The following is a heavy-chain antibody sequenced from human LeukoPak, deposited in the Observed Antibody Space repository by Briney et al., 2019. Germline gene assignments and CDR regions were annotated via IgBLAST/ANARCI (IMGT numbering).Heavy chain of an antibody. CDR3: ARDPRYCSSTSCSINYCYYGMDV. CDR2: IIPIFGTT. V-gene: IGHV1-69*13. D-gene: IGHD2-2*01. J-gene: IGHJ6*04. Sequence: SVKVSCKASGGTFSSYAISWVRQAPGQGLEWMGGIIPIFGTTNYAQKFQGRVTITADESTSTAYMELSSLRSEDTAVYYCARDPRYCSSTSCSINYCYYGMDVWSKGTTVTVSS. CDR1: GGTFSSYA.